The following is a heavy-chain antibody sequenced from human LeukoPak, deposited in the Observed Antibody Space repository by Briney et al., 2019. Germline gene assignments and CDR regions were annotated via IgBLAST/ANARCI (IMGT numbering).Heavy chain of an antibody. J-gene: IGHJ4*02. CDR3: ARDGCGYYCTGTRYFDY. CDR1: GFTFSSYS. D-gene: IGHD3-22*01. Sequence: GWPLRLSCEASGFTFSSYSMNWVRQAPGKGLEWVSYISSSSTIYYADSVKGRFTISRDNAKNSLYLQMNSLRAEDTAVYYCARDGCGYYCTGTRYFDYWGQGTLVTVSS. CDR2: ISSSSTI. V-gene: IGHV3-48*01.